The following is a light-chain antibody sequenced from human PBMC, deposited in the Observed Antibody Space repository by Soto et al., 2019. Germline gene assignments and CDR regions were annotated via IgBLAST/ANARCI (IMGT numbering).Light chain of an antibody. Sequence: DIQMTQSPSTLSASVGDRVTITCRASQSISSWLAWYQQKPGKAPKLLIYKASSLESGVPSRFSGSGSGTEFTLTISSLQPADFATYYCQQYNSYSATFGPGTKVDIK. CDR3: QQYNSYSAT. CDR1: QSISSW. CDR2: KAS. J-gene: IGKJ3*01. V-gene: IGKV1-5*03.